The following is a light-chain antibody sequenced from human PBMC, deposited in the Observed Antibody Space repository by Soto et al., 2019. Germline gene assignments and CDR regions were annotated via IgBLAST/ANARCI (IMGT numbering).Light chain of an antibody. CDR1: QNINNW. CDR3: KHMRT. CDR2: DAS. Sequence: GDRVTITCRASQNINNWIAWYQQKPGKAPKFLIYDASTLESGVPSRFSGSGFGTEFSLTISSLLPDDFGSYYCKHMRTFRQRTKVDI. V-gene: IGKV1-5*01. J-gene: IGKJ1*01.